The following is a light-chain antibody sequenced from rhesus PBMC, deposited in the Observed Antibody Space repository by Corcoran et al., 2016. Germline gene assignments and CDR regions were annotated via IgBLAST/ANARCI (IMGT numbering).Light chain of an antibody. Sequence: DIQMTQSPSSLSASVGDTVTITCRASQGISSWLDWYQQKPGKAPKLLIYKASSLQSGVPSRFSGSGSGTDFTITISSLQSEDFATYYCQQYSSRPRTFGQGTKVEIK. V-gene: IGKV1-22*01. J-gene: IGKJ1*01. CDR3: QQYSSRPRT. CDR1: QGISSW. CDR2: KAS.